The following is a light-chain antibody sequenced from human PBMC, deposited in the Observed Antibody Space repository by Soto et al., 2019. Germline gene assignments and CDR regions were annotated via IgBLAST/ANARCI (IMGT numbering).Light chain of an antibody. V-gene: IGLV2-14*01. J-gene: IGLJ3*02. Sequence: QSVLTQPASVSASPGQSITISCTGTSSDIGGSNYVSWYQQHPGKAPKLVISEVSNRPSGISHRFSGSKSGNTASLTISGVQAEDEADYYRTSYTNSITWVFGGGPKLTVL. CDR2: EVS. CDR3: TSYTNSITWV. CDR1: SSDIGGSNY.